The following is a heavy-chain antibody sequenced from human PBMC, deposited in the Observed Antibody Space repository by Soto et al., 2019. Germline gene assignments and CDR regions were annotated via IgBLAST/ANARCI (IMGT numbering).Heavy chain of an antibody. V-gene: IGHV4-31*03. CDR2: IYRSGAT. CDR1: GESIDTAGYY. Sequence: SETLSLTCTVSGESIDTAGYYWTWIRQRPGRGLEWLGFIYRSGATYYSSSMKSRLSISIDRSQNQFSLKVTSVTAADTAVYFCSRGDYWGQGMLVTVSS. CDR3: SRGDY. J-gene: IGHJ4*02.